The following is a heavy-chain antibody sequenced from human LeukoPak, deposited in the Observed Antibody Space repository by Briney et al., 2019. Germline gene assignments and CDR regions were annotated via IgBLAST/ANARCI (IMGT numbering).Heavy chain of an antibody. CDR3: GRGVAATSHDYYGSGSYDF. Sequence: EASVKVSCKASGGTFSSYTISWVRQAPGQGLEWMGRIIPILGIANYAQKFQGRVTITADKSTSTAYMELSSLKTEDTAVYYCGRGVAATSHDYYGSGSYDFWGQGTLVTVAS. CDR1: GGTFSSYT. V-gene: IGHV1-69*02. CDR2: IIPILGIA. D-gene: IGHD3-10*01. J-gene: IGHJ4*02.